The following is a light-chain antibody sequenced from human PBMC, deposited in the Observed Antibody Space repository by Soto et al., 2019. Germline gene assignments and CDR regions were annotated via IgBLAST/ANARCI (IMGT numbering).Light chain of an antibody. Sequence: QSALTQPASVSGSPGQSIAISCTGTSSDIGGYNYVSWYQQHPGKAPKLLIYDVSNRPSGVSNRFSGSKSGNTASLTISGLQAADEADYYCSSYRSSNTVVFGGGTKVTVL. CDR3: SSYRSSNTVV. CDR1: SSDIGGYNY. V-gene: IGLV2-14*03. J-gene: IGLJ2*01. CDR2: DVS.